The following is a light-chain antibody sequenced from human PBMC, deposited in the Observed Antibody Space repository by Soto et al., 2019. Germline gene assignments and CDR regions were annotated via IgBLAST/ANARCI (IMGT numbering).Light chain of an antibody. J-gene: IGLJ1*01. Sequence: QSVRTQPASVSGAPGQSITISCTGTSSDVGSYNLVSWYQQHPGKAPKLMIYEGSKRPSGVSNRFSGSKSGNTASLTISGLQAEDEADYYCCSYAGSSTFFYVFGTGTKVTVL. V-gene: IGLV2-23*03. CDR2: EGS. CDR1: SSDVGSYNL. CDR3: CSYAGSSTFFYV.